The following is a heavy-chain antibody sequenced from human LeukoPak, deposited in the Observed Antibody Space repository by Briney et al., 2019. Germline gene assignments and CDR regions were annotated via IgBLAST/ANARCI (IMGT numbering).Heavy chain of an antibody. V-gene: IGHV3-21*04. D-gene: IGHD3-22*01. J-gene: IGHJ4*02. Sequence: GGSLRLSCAASGFTFSSYSMNWVRQAPGKGLEWVSSISSSSSYIYYADSVKGRFTISRDNPRNTLYMQMSSLRDEDTAVYYCAIMHRYYDGSGYWVQWGQGTLVTVSS. CDR1: GFTFSSYS. CDR2: ISSSSSYI. CDR3: AIMHRYYDGSGYWVQ.